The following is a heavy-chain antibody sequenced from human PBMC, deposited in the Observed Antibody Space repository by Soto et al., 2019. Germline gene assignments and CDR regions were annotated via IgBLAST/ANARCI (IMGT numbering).Heavy chain of an antibody. CDR3: ARVQGTATIPFSSPLRWYFDR. V-gene: IGHV3-7*04. CDR2: IKQDGSEK. J-gene: IGHJ2*01. D-gene: IGHD5-12*01. CDR1: GFTFSSYW. Sequence: EVQLVESGGGLVQPGGSLRLSCAASGFTFSSYWMSWVRQAPGKGLEWVANIKQDGSEKYYVDSVKGRFTISRDNAKNSLYLQMNSRRAEETAVYYGARVQGTATIPFSSPLRWYFDRWGRGTLVTVSS.